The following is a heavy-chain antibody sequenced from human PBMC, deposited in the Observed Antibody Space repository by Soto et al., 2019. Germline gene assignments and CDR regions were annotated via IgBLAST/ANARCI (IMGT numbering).Heavy chain of an antibody. J-gene: IGHJ4*02. CDR1: GYTFTSYA. Sequence: ASVKVSCKASGYTFTSYAMHWVRQAPGQRLEWMGWINAGNGNTKYSQKFQGRVTITRDTSASTAYMELSSLRSEDTAVYYCARYGGGGRCFCHFDYWGQGTLVTVSS. CDR3: ARYGGGGRCFCHFDY. D-gene: IGHD2-15*01. V-gene: IGHV1-3*01. CDR2: INAGNGNT.